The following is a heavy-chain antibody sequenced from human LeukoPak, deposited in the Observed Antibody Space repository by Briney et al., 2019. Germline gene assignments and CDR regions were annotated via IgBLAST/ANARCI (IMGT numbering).Heavy chain of an antibody. Sequence: SETLSLTCTVSGGSISSYYWSWIRQPAGKGLEWIGRISTSGSTNYNPSLKSRVTMSVDTSNNQFSLKLSSVTAADTAVYYCARVSHYYDSSGYYYVRAFDIWGQGTMVTASS. D-gene: IGHD3-22*01. V-gene: IGHV4-4*07. CDR3: ARVSHYYDSSGYYYVRAFDI. CDR1: GGSISSYY. CDR2: ISTSGST. J-gene: IGHJ3*02.